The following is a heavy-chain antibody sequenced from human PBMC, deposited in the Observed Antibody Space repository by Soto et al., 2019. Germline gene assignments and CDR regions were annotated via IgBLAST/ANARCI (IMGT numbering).Heavy chain of an antibody. CDR1: GGSVNIAIYY. J-gene: IGHJ4*02. CDR2: IYYSGST. CDR3: ARVAYGDYPFDY. V-gene: IGHV4-61*01. D-gene: IGHD4-17*01. Sequence: PSESLSLTCNVSGGSVNIAIYYWSWIRQPPGKGLEGIWYIYYSGSTNYNPSLKSRVTISVDTSKNQFSLKLSSVTAADTAVYYCARVAYGDYPFDYWGQGTLVTVSS.